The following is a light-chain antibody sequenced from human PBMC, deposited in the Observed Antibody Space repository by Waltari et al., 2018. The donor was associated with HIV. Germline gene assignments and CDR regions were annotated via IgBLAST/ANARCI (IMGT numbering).Light chain of an antibody. J-gene: IGKJ1*01. Sequence: DIQMTQSPSSVSASVGDTVTITCRASQAISNYLAWFQQKPGRAPSSLIYAASSLQSGVPSNFSGIGAGTDFALTISSLQPEDFATYYCQQYNSYPWTFGQGTKVEIK. V-gene: IGKV1-16*02. CDR2: AAS. CDR1: QAISNY. CDR3: QQYNSYPWT.